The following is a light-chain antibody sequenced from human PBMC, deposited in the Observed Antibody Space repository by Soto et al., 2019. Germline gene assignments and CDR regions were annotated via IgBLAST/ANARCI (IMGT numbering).Light chain of an antibody. CDR2: DAS. CDR1: QDINKW. J-gene: IGKJ2*01. V-gene: IGKV1-5*01. Sequence: DLQMTQSPSTLSASVGDRVTITCRASQDINKWLAWYQQKPGKAPNLLIYDASSLESGVPSRFSGSGSGTEFTLTISSLQPDDFATYYCQQYNFYYTFGQGTKLEIK. CDR3: QQYNFYYT.